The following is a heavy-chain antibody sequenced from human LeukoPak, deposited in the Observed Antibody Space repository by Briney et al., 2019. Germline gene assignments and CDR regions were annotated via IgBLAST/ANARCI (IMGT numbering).Heavy chain of an antibody. Sequence: GGSLRLSCAASGFTFSSYGMHWVRQAPGKGLEWVAVISYDGSNKYYADSVKGRFTISRDNSKNTLYLQMNSLRAEDTAVYYCAKDQGGGIAAAGTGSDYWGQGTLVTVSS. CDR2: ISYDGSNK. CDR1: GFTFSSYG. J-gene: IGHJ4*02. D-gene: IGHD6-13*01. V-gene: IGHV3-30*18. CDR3: AKDQGGGIAAAGTGSDY.